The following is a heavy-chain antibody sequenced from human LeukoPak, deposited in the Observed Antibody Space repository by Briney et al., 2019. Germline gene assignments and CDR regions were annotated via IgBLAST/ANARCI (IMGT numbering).Heavy chain of an antibody. Sequence: SVKVSCKAAGGTFSSYAISWVRQAPGQGLEWMGGIIPIFGTANYAQKFQGRVTITADESTSTAYMELSSLRSEDTAVYYCARGGYCSSTSCADAFDIWGQGAMVTVPS. CDR1: GGTFSSYA. D-gene: IGHD2-2*01. CDR2: IIPIFGTA. J-gene: IGHJ3*02. V-gene: IGHV1-69*13. CDR3: ARGGYCSSTSCADAFDI.